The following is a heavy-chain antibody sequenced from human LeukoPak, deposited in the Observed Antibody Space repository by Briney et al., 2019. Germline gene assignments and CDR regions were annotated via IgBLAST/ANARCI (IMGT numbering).Heavy chain of an antibody. Sequence: ASVKVSCKASGGTFSSYAISWVRQAPGQGLEWMGGIIPIFGTANCAQKFQGRVTITADESTSTAYMELSSLRSEDTAVYYCARPHPPGLRGEDGFDPWGQGTLVTVSS. CDR1: GGTFSSYA. CDR2: IIPIFGTA. D-gene: IGHD5-12*01. V-gene: IGHV1-69*13. J-gene: IGHJ5*02. CDR3: ARPHPPGLRGEDGFDP.